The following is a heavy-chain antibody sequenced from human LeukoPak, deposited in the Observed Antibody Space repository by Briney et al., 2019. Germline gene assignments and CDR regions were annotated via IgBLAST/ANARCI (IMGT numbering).Heavy chain of an antibody. J-gene: IGHJ4*02. D-gene: IGHD4-17*01. Sequence: ASVKVSCKASGYTFTSYYMHWVRQAPGQGLEWMGIINPSGGSTSYAQKFQGRVTMTRDTSISTAYMELSRLRSDDTAVYYCARVHDYGDYGAISHFDYWGQGTLVTVSS. CDR1: GYTFTSYY. CDR3: ARVHDYGDYGAISHFDY. CDR2: INPSGGST. V-gene: IGHV1-46*01.